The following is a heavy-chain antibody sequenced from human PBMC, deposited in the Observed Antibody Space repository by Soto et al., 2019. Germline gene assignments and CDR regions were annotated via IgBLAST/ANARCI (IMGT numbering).Heavy chain of an antibody. V-gene: IGHV3-49*03. CDR1: GFTFGDYA. J-gene: IGHJ4*02. CDR2: IRSKAYGGTT. CDR3: TRDLLGGPATTVTTPTDY. Sequence: QTLSLSCTASGFTFGDYAMSWFRQAPGKGLEWVGFIRSKAYGGTTEYAASVKSRFTISRDDSKSIADLQINSLKTEDTAVYYCTRDLLGGPATTVTTPTDYWGQGTLVTVSS. D-gene: IGHD4-4*01.